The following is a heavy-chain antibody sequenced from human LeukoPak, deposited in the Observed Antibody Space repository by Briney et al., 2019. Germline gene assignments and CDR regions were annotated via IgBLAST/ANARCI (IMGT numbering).Heavy chain of an antibody. D-gene: IGHD6-13*01. CDR3: ARDDAAAGIIFDY. CDR2: INNDGSRT. CDR1: GFTFSSYW. V-gene: IGHV3-74*01. Sequence: GGSLRLSCAASGFTFSSYWMHWVRQVPGKGLVWVSRINNDGSRTNYADSVKGRFIISRDNAKNTVSLQMNSLRVEDTAVYYCARDDAAAGIIFDYWGQGTLVTVSS. J-gene: IGHJ4*02.